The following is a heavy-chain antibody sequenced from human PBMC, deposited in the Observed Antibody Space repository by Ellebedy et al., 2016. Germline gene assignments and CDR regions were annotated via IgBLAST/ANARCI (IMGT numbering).Heavy chain of an antibody. CDR1: GYSFTSYW. V-gene: IGHV5-51*01. Sequence: GESLKISCKGSGYSFTSYWIGWVRQMPGKGLEWMGIIYPGDSDTRYSPSFQGQVTISADKSISTAYLQWSSLKASDTAMYYCARLVGATIPMYYFDYWGQGTLVTVSS. CDR2: IYPGDSDT. J-gene: IGHJ4*02. D-gene: IGHD1-26*01. CDR3: ARLVGATIPMYYFDY.